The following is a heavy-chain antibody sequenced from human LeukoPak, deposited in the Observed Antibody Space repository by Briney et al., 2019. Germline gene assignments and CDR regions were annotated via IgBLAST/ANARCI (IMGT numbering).Heavy chain of an antibody. Sequence: SETLSLTCTVSGGSISSGSYFWSWIRQPAGKGLEWIGRIYTSGSTNYNPSLKSRLTISVDTSKNQFSLKLSSVTAADTAVYYCARDGYCSSTSCYDAFDIWGQGTMVTVSS. CDR3: ARDGYCSSTSCYDAFDI. CDR2: IYTSGST. D-gene: IGHD2-2*03. CDR1: GGSISSGSYF. J-gene: IGHJ3*02. V-gene: IGHV4-61*02.